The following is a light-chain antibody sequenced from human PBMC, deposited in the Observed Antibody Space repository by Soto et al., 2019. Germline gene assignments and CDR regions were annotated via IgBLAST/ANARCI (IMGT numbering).Light chain of an antibody. Sequence: EIVLTQSPATLSLSPGERATLSCRASQSVSSYFAWYQQKPGQAPRLLIYGASNRATGIPARFSGSGSGTDFTLTISSLEPEDFAGYYCQQRSNWPLTFGGGTKVEIK. CDR3: QQRSNWPLT. CDR2: GAS. CDR1: QSVSSY. V-gene: IGKV3-11*01. J-gene: IGKJ4*01.